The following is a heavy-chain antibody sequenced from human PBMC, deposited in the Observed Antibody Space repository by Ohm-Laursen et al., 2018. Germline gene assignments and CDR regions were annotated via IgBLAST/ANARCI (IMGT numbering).Heavy chain of an antibody. CDR2: ISEDGSLI. J-gene: IGHJ4*02. V-gene: IGHV3-7*03. D-gene: IGHD1-7*01. Sequence: SLRLSCSASGFIFSNYYISWVRQAPGKGLEWVANISEDGSLIYYLDSVKGRFTISRDNAKNSLYLQMNSLRAEDTAVYYCAKGPEHINWNYGDYWGQGTLVTVSS. CDR1: GFIFSNYY. CDR3: AKGPEHINWNYGDY.